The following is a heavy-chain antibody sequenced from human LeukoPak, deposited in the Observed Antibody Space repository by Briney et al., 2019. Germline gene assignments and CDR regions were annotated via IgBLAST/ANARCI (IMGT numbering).Heavy chain of an antibody. D-gene: IGHD3-22*01. Sequence: PSETLPLTCTVSGGSIGSGGYYWSWIRQHPGKGLEWIGYIYYSGSTYYNPSLKSRVTISVDTSKNQFSLKLSSVTAADTAVYYCARVYKETYDSSGYYLGGPVDYWGQGTLVTVSS. CDR2: IYYSGST. CDR3: ARVYKETYDSSGYYLGGPVDY. V-gene: IGHV4-31*03. CDR1: GGSIGSGGYY. J-gene: IGHJ4*02.